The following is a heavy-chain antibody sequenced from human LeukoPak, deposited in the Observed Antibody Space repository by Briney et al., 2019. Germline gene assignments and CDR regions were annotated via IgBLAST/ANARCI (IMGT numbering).Heavy chain of an antibody. CDR3: AKDTSAWWYHRAYMDV. Sequence: GGSLRLPCAASGFTFSNYAMSWVRQAPGRGLEWVSAISGRGDKTYHADSVKGRFTISRDNSRNTLSLQVNSLRAEDTAVYYCAKDTSAWWYHRAYMDVWGKGTTVTVSS. CDR1: GFTFSNYA. CDR2: ISGRGDKT. J-gene: IGHJ6*03. V-gene: IGHV3-23*01. D-gene: IGHD2-15*01.